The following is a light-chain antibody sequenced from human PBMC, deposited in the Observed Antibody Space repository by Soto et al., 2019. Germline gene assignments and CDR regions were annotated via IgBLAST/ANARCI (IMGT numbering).Light chain of an antibody. CDR1: QSVTTY. Sequence: EIVLTQSPATLSLSPGERATLSCRASQSVTTYLAWYRQKPGQAPRLLMYDASNRASGIPARFSGSGSGTDFTLTISSLEPEDFAVYYCQQRSIWPRSFGGGTRVEIK. V-gene: IGKV3-11*01. J-gene: IGKJ4*01. CDR2: DAS. CDR3: QQRSIWPRS.